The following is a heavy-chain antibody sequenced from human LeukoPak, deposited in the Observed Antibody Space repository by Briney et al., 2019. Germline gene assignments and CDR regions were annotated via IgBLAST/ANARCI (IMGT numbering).Heavy chain of an antibody. CDR1: GGSISSSNW. Sequence: SSETLSLTCAVSGGSISSSNWWSWVRQPPGKGLEWIGEIYHSGSTNYNPSLKSRVTISVDKSKNQFSLKLSSVTAADTAVYYCARDRAVAGLPHLWGQGTLVTVSS. V-gene: IGHV4-4*02. CDR3: ARDRAVAGLPHL. J-gene: IGHJ4*02. CDR2: IYHSGST. D-gene: IGHD6-19*01.